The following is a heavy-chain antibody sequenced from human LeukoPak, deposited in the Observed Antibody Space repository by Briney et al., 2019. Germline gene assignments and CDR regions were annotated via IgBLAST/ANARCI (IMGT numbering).Heavy chain of an antibody. Sequence: GSLRLSCAASGFTFSSYEMNWVRQAPGKGLEWVSYISSSGSTIHYAESVKGRFTISRDNAKSSLYLQMNSLRAEDTAVYYCARSLVVDYWGQGTLVTVSS. J-gene: IGHJ4*02. CDR1: GFTFSSYE. CDR2: ISSSGSTI. D-gene: IGHD2-15*01. CDR3: ARSLVVDY. V-gene: IGHV3-48*03.